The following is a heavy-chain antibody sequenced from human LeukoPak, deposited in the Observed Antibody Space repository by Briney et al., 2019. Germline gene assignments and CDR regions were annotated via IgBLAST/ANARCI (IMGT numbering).Heavy chain of an antibody. J-gene: IGHJ3*02. Sequence: SETLSLTCTVSGGSISSYYWSWIRQPPGKGLEWIGYIYYSGSTNYNPSLKSRVTISVDTSKNQFSLKLSSVTAADTAVYYCAGGGPGGASGQWLVLFDIWGQGTMVTVSS. D-gene: IGHD6-19*01. CDR1: GGSISSYY. V-gene: IGHV4-59*01. CDR3: AGGGPGGASGQWLVLFDI. CDR2: IYYSGST.